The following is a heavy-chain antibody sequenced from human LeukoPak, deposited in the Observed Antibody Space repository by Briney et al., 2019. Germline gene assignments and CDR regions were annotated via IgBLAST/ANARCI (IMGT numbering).Heavy chain of an antibody. Sequence: GGSLRLSCAASGFTFSSYWMHWVRQAPGKGLVWVSRINSDGSSTSYADSVKGRFTISRDNAKNTLYLQMNSLRAEDTAVYYCARDQAVVIGYYYYYMDVWGKGITVTVSS. V-gene: IGHV3-74*01. CDR3: ARDQAVVIGYYYYYMDV. CDR2: INSDGSST. CDR1: GFTFSSYW. J-gene: IGHJ6*03. D-gene: IGHD2-21*01.